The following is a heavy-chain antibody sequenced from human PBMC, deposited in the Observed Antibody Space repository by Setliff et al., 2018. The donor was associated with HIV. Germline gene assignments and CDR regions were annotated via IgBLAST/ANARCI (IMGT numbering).Heavy chain of an antibody. Sequence: ASVKVSCKASGYSFNRNAIHWVRQAPGQRLEWMGLINADNDNTKYSQKFQGRVTITRDTSASTAYMELSNLRSDDTAVYFCARLGSGWSDSYYYAMDIWGQGTTVTVSS. CDR2: INADNDNT. V-gene: IGHV1-3*01. J-gene: IGHJ6*02. D-gene: IGHD6-19*01. CDR1: GYSFNRNA. CDR3: ARLGSGWSDSYYYAMDI.